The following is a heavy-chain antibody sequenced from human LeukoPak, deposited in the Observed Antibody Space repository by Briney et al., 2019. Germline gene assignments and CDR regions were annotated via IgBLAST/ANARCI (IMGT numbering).Heavy chain of an antibody. CDR2: ISYDGSNK. J-gene: IGHJ4*02. V-gene: IGHV3-30*18. Sequence: PGGSLRLSCAASGFTFSSYGMHWVRQAPGKGLEWVAVISYDGSNKYYADSVKGRFTISRDNSKNTLYLQMNSLRAEDTAVYYCAKDLGRQLAMQYYFDYWGQGTLVTVSS. CDR1: GFTFSSYG. CDR3: AKDLGRQLAMQYYFDY. D-gene: IGHD6-13*01.